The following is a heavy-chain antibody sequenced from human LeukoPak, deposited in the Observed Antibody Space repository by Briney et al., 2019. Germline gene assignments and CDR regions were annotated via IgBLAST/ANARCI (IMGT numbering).Heavy chain of an antibody. V-gene: IGHV3-23*01. Sequence: GGSLRLSCAASGFTFSSYAMSWVRQAPGKGLEWVSAISGSGGSTYYADSVKGRFTISRDNSKNTLYLQMNSLRAEDTAVDYCANSIPNGYDYGDYDYYYYGMDAWGQGTTVTVSS. CDR1: GFTFSSYA. J-gene: IGHJ6*02. CDR3: ANSIPNGYDYGDYDYYYYGMDA. D-gene: IGHD4-17*01. CDR2: ISGSGGST.